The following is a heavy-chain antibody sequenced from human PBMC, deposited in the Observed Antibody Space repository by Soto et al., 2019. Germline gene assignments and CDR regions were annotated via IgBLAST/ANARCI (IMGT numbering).Heavy chain of an antibody. V-gene: IGHV3-48*02. J-gene: IGHJ6*02. CDR2: ISSSSSTI. Sequence: SMILSCAASGFTFSSYSMNWVRQAPGKRLEWVSYISSSSSTIYYADSVKGRFTISRDNAKNSLYLQMNSLRDEDTAVDYCARDELGYKDYHYGMDVWGQGTQVTVS. CDR3: ARDELGYKDYHYGMDV. CDR1: GFTFSSYS. D-gene: IGHD1-20*01.